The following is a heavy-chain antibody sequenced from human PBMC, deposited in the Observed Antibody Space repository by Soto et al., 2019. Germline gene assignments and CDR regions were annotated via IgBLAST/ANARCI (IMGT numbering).Heavy chain of an antibody. CDR1: GYTFTSYG. Sequence: ASVKVSCKASGYTFTSYGISWVRQAPGQGLEWMGWISAYNGNTNYAQKLQGRVTMTTDTSTSTAYMELRSLRSDDTAVYYCARSDSSSYYFWFDPWGQGTLVTVSS. CDR3: ARSDSSSYYFWFDP. J-gene: IGHJ5*02. CDR2: ISAYNGNT. V-gene: IGHV1-18*01. D-gene: IGHD3-22*01.